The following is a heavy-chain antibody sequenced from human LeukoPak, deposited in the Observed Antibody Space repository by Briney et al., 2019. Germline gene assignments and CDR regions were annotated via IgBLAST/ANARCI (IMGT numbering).Heavy chain of an antibody. CDR2: IYYSGST. D-gene: IGHD6-19*01. CDR1: GASISSYH. CDR3: ARSQSSGWYSSDF. Sequence: PSETLSLTCTVSGASISSYHWSWIRQPPGQGLEWIGYIYYSGSTNYNPSLKSRVTISVDTSKNQFSLKLSSVSAADTAVYYCARSQSSGWYSSDFWGQGTLVTVSS. J-gene: IGHJ4*02. V-gene: IGHV4-59*01.